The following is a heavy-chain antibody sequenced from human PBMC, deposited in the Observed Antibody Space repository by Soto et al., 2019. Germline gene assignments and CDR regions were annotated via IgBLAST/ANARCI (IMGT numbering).Heavy chain of an antibody. CDR3: ASWARGLGDSGNGTSHVDY. J-gene: IGHJ4*02. V-gene: IGHV4-34*01. Sequence: SETLSLTCAGYGGSFSGYYWSWIRQPPGKGLEWIGEINHSGSTNYNPSLKSRVTISVDTSKNQFSLKLSSVTAADTAVYYCASWARGLGDSGNGTSHVDYWGQGTLVTVSS. CDR2: INHSGST. D-gene: IGHD1-1*01. CDR1: GGSFSGYY.